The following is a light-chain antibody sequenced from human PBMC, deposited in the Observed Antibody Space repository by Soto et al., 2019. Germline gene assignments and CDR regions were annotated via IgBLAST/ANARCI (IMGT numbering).Light chain of an antibody. V-gene: IGKV3-11*01. Sequence: EIVLTQSPATLSLSPGERVTLSCRASHSVVTYLAWYQQKPGQAPRLLIYDASNRATGIPPRFSGSGSGTDFTLTSSSLEPEDSAVYYCQQSSNLYTFGQGTKLEIK. J-gene: IGKJ2*01. CDR3: QQSSNLYT. CDR2: DAS. CDR1: HSVVTY.